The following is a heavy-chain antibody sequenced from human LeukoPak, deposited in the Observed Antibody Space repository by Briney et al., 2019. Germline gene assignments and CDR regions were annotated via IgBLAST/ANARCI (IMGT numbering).Heavy chain of an antibody. J-gene: IGHJ1*01. Sequence: GGSLRLSCAASGFTFSNAWMSWVRQAPGKGLEWVGRIKSKTDGGTTDYAAPVKGRFTISRGDSKNTLYLQMNSLRTEDTAVYYCTTDYPYYCSSTSCYASEYFQHWGQGTLVTVSS. CDR3: TTDYPYYCSSTSCYASEYFQH. CDR2: IKSKTDGGTT. D-gene: IGHD2-2*01. V-gene: IGHV3-15*01. CDR1: GFTFSNAW.